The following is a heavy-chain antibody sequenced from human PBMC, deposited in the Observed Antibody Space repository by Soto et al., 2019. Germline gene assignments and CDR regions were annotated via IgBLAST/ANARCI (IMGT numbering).Heavy chain of an antibody. J-gene: IGHJ4*02. Sequence: SETLSLTCTVSGGSISSGGYYWSWIRQHPGKGLEWIGYIYYSGSTYYNPSLKSRVTISVDTSKNQFSLKLSSVTAADTAVYYCARVSRGQGGEQYYYDSSGYPTFDYWGQGTLVTVSS. CDR1: GGSISSGGYY. D-gene: IGHD3-22*01. V-gene: IGHV4-31*03. CDR2: IYYSGST. CDR3: ARVSRGQGGEQYYYDSSGYPTFDY.